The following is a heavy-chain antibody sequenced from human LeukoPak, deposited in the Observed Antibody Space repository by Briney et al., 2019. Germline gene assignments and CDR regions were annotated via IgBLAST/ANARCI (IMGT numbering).Heavy chain of an antibody. D-gene: IGHD2/OR15-2a*01. Sequence: PGGSLRLSCAASGFTLSSHAMTWVRQAPGKGLEWVSSITGGGGSTYYADSVKGRFTISRDNSENTLYLQMNSPRADDTAVYSCAKGGIGEPGALDYWGQGTLVTVSS. V-gene: IGHV3-23*01. CDR3: AKGGIGEPGALDY. J-gene: IGHJ4*02. CDR2: ITGGGGST. CDR1: GFTLSSHA.